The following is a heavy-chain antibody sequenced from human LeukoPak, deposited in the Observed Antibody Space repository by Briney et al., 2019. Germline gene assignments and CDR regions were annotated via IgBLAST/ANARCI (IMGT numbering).Heavy chain of an antibody. V-gene: IGHV1-69*10. CDR3: ARKRTQLRYFGARYYYYMDV. J-gene: IGHJ6*03. D-gene: IGHD3-9*01. CDR1: GGTFNSYG. CDR2: IIPILGTS. Sequence: GASVKVSCKASGGTFNSYGIIWVRQAPGQGLEWMGGIIPILGTSNYAQKFQGRVTITADKSTSTAYMELSSLRAEDTAVYYCARKRTQLRYFGARYYYYMDVWGKGTTVTVSS.